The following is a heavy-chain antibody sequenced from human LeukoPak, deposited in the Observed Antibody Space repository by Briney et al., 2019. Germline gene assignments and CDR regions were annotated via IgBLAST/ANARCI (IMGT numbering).Heavy chain of an antibody. CDR2: ISKDGGNT. V-gene: IGHV3-30-3*02. D-gene: IGHD6-19*01. CDR1: GFSFSNYA. Sequence: PGRPLRLSCAASGFSFSNYAMHWVRQAPGKGLEWVAVISKDGGNTHYADSVKGRFTVSRDDSKSTLYLQMNSVRSDDTAVYHCAKIHTTGWYDWFFDLWGRGSQVTVSS. CDR3: AKIHTTGWYDWFFDL. J-gene: IGHJ2*01.